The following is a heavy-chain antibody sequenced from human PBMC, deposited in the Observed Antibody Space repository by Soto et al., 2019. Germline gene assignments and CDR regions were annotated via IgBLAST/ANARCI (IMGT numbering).Heavy chain of an antibody. CDR2: ISAYNGNT. CDR3: ARSRCSGGSCYLFDY. D-gene: IGHD2-15*01. J-gene: IGHJ4*02. Sequence: ASVKVSCKASGYTFISYGISWVRQAPGQGLEWMGWISAYNGNTNYAQKLQGRVTMTTDTSTSTAYMELRSLRSDDTAVYYCARSRCSGGSCYLFDYWGQGTLVTVSS. V-gene: IGHV1-18*01. CDR1: GYTFISYG.